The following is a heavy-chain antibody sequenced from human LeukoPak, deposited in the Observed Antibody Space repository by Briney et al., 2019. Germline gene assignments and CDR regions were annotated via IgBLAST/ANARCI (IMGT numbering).Heavy chain of an antibody. V-gene: IGHV3-74*01. D-gene: IGHD3-10*01. CDR1: GFTFSSYW. J-gene: IGHJ4*02. Sequence: GGSLRLSCAASGFTFSSYWMHWVRQAPGKGLVWVSRINTDGSVTRYADSVKGRFTISRDNANNTVYLQMNSLRAEDTGVYYCTRPEYGGSGMSCGHWGQGTLVTVSS. CDR2: INTDGSVT. CDR3: TRPEYGGSGMSCGH.